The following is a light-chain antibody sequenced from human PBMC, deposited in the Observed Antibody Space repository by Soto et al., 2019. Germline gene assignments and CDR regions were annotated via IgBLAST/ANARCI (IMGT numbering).Light chain of an antibody. CDR3: QQYGSSGT. J-gene: IGKJ1*01. Sequence: EIVLTQSPGTLSLSPGERATLSCSASQSVRDNLAWYQQKPGQPPRLLIYGASTRATGIPARFSGSGSGTEFTLTISRLEPEDFALYYCQQYGSSGTFGQATKVDIK. CDR1: QSVRDN. V-gene: IGKV3-20*01. CDR2: GAS.